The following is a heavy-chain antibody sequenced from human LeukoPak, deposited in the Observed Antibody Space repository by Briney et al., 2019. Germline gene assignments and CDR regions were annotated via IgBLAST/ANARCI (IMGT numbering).Heavy chain of an antibody. CDR3: AINGLWFGDKPFDY. Sequence: GSVKVSCKASGYTFTGYYMHWVRQAPGQGLEWMGWINPNSGGTNYTQKFQGRVTMTRDTSISTAYMELSRLRSDDTAVYYCAINGLWFGDKPFDYWGQGTLVTVSS. J-gene: IGHJ4*02. CDR2: INPNSGGT. CDR1: GYTFTGYY. D-gene: IGHD3-10*01. V-gene: IGHV1-2*02.